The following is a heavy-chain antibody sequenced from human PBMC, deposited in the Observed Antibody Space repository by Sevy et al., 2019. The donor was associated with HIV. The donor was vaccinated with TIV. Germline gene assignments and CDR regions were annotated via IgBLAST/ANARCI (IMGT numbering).Heavy chain of an antibody. CDR3: AREDGSRQYFQY. V-gene: IGHV3-48*03. CDR2: ISNSGSII. CDR1: GFTFSSYE. D-gene: IGHD6-13*01. J-gene: IGHJ1*01. Sequence: GGSLRLSCVISGFTFSSYEMNWVRQAPGKGLEWASHISNSGSIIYYEDSVKGRFTISRDNAKNSLYLQMNSLRAEDTAVYYCAREDGSRQYFQYWGQSTLVTVSS.